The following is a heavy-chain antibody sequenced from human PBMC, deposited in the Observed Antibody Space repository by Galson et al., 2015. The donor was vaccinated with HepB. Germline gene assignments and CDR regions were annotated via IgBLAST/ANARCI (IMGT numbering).Heavy chain of an antibody. D-gene: IGHD2-15*01. CDR3: ATGGVAATSKPLPGSYYCGMDV. J-gene: IGHJ6*02. CDR1: GFSFSRAW. Sequence: SLRLSCAASGFSFSRAWMTWVRQAPGKGLDWVGLIKSKNHYETTDYAAPVKGRFTISRDDSKDTVYLQMNSLISEDTGVYYCATGGVAATSKPLPGSYYCGMDVWGQGTTVTVSS. V-gene: IGHV3-15*01. CDR2: IKSKNHYETT.